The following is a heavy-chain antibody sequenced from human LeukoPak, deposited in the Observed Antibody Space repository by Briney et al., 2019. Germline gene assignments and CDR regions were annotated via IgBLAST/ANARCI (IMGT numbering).Heavy chain of an antibody. J-gene: IGHJ4*02. CDR3: AKGRTRWVKEEYDY. Sequence: GGSLRLSCAASGFTFSSYAMSWVRQAPGKGLEWVSAISSSGDSTYYAGSVKGRFAISRDNSKNTLFLQMNSLRADDTAVYYCAKGRTRWVKEEYDYWGQGTLVTVSS. CDR1: GFTFSSYA. V-gene: IGHV3-23*01. CDR2: ISSSGDST. D-gene: IGHD4-23*01.